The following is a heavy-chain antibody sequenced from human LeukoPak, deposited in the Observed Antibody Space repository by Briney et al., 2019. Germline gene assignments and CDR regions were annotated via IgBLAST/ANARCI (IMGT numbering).Heavy chain of an antibody. J-gene: IGHJ5*02. V-gene: IGHV1-2*02. D-gene: IGHD2-2*01. CDR1: RYTFTDYY. Sequence: ASVKVSSKASRYTFTDYYMHWVRQAPGQGLEWMGWLNPNSGGTNYAQKFQGRVTMTRDTSSSTAYMELSRLRSDDTAVYYCARGGWSLGYCSSSSCLDWFDPWGQGTLVTVSS. CDR3: ARGGWSLGYCSSSSCLDWFDP. CDR2: LNPNSGGT.